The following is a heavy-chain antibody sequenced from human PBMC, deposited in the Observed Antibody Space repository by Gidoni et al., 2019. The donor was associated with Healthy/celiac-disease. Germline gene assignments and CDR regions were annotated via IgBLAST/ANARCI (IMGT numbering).Heavy chain of an antibody. CDR3: TSARGGGDCS. V-gene: IGHV3-73*02. CDR1: GFTFIGSA. CDR2: IRSKANSYAT. D-gene: IGHD2-21*02. Sequence: EVQLVESGGGLVQPGGSLNLSCAASGFTFIGSAMHWVRQASGKGLELVGLIRSKANSYATAYAASVKGRFTISRDDSKNTAYLQMNSLKTEDTAVYYCTSARGGGDCSWGQGTLVTVSS. J-gene: IGHJ4*02.